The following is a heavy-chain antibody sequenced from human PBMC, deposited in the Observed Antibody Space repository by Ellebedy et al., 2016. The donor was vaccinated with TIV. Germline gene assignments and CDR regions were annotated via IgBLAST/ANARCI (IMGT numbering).Heavy chain of an antibody. Sequence: GESLKISCTASGFTVGNNYMNWLRQAPGKGLEWVSSITESGGNTYYADSVKGRFTISRDNSKNTLYLQMNSLRAEDTAVYYCARDPVGVGPAFDIWGQGTMVTVSS. D-gene: IGHD4-23*01. V-gene: IGHV3-23*01. CDR2: ITESGGNT. CDR3: ARDPVGVGPAFDI. J-gene: IGHJ3*02. CDR1: GFTVGNNY.